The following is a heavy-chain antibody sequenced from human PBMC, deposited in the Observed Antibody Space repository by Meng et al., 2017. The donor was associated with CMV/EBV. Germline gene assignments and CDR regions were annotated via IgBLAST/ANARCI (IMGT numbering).Heavy chain of an antibody. CDR2: IYTSGST. CDR1: GGSISSYY. J-gene: IGHJ4*02. V-gene: IGHV4-4*07. D-gene: IGHD5-18*01. CDR3: ARHGDTAMVVGIDY. Sequence: QVQLQESGPGLVKPSEPLSLTCTVSGGSISSYYWSWIRQSAGKGLEWIGRIYTSGSTNYSPSLKSRVTMSVDTSKNQFSLKLSSVTAADTAVYYCARHGDTAMVVGIDYWGQGTLVTVSS.